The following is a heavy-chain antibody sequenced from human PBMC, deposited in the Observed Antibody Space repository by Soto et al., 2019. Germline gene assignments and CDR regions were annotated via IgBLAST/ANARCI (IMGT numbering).Heavy chain of an antibody. J-gene: IGHJ4*02. D-gene: IGHD6-6*01. CDR3: AKDGIYSSSYRYFDY. CDR2: ISGSGGST. V-gene: IGHV3-23*01. Sequence: PGGSLRLSCAASGFTFSSYAMSWVRQAPGKGLEWVSAISGSGGSTYYADSVKGRFTISRDNSKNTLYLQMNSLRAEDTAVYYCAKDGIYSSSYRYFDYWGQGTLVTVSS. CDR1: GFTFSSYA.